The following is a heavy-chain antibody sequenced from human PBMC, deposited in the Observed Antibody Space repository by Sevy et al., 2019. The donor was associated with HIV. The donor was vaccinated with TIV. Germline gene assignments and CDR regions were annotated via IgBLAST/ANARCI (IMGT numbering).Heavy chain of an antibody. CDR3: ARGSDWLLYWYFDL. D-gene: IGHD3-9*01. Sequence: GGSLRLSCAASGFTFSSYSMNWVRQAPGKGLEWVSSISSSSSYIYYADSVKGRFTISRDNAKNSLYLQMNSLRAEDTAVYYCARGSDWLLYWYFDLWGRGTLVTVSS. J-gene: IGHJ2*01. CDR2: ISSSSSYI. V-gene: IGHV3-21*01. CDR1: GFTFSSYS.